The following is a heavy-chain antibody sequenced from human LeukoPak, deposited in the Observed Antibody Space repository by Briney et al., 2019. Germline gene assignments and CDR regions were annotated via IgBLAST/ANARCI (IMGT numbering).Heavy chain of an antibody. V-gene: IGHV1-2*02. D-gene: IGHD7-27*01. CDR3: ARGDGDGPAPRAFDI. CDR2: INPTSGDT. CDR1: GYTFTGYY. J-gene: IGHJ3*02. Sequence: GASVKVSCKASGYTFTGYYMHWVRQAPGQGLEWMGWINPTSGDTNYLQKFQGRVIMTRDTSISTAYMELSRVRSDDTAVYYCARGDGDGPAPRAFDIWGQGTMVTVSS.